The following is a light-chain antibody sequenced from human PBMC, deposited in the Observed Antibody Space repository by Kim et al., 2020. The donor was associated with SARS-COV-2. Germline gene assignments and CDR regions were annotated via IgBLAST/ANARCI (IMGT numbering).Light chain of an antibody. Sequence: QSALTQPRSVSGSPGQSVTISCTGTSRDVGGYNYVSWYQQHPGKAPKLMIYDVSKRPSGVPDRFSGSKSGNTASLTVSGLQADDEADYYCCSYAGGSSVFGTGTKVTVL. CDR3: CSYAGGSSV. J-gene: IGLJ1*01. CDR2: DVS. V-gene: IGLV2-11*01. CDR1: SRDVGGYNY.